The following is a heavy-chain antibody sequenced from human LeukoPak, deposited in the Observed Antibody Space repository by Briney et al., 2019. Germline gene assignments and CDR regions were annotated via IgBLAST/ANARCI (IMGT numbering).Heavy chain of an antibody. D-gene: IGHD1-20*01. CDR2: ISNGGSYK. V-gene: IGHV3-30*18. Sequence: GGSLRLSCEAPGCTFSTYGMHWGRQAPGKGLEWVAGISNGGSYKYYADSVKGRFTISRDNSRNTLYLQMNSLRPDDTALYYCAKPRGDNSWAFDTWGQGTMVAVSS. J-gene: IGHJ3*02. CDR3: AKPRGDNSWAFDT. CDR1: GCTFSTYG.